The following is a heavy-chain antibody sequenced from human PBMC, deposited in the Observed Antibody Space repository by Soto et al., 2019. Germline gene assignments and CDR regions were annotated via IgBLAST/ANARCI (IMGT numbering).Heavy chain of an antibody. J-gene: IGHJ4*02. Sequence: EVQLVESAGGLVQPGGSLRLSCTASGFTFSDYWMPWVRQTPGKGLEWVATIKPDGSLKYYVDSVKVRFSISRDNANNSLYLQMDYLRADDPAVCYCSRRLGAVPLGFWGQVYMVTGSS. CDR3: SRRLGAVPLGF. CDR2: IKPDGSLK. CDR1: GFTFSDYW. V-gene: IGHV3-7*01. D-gene: IGHD3-10*01.